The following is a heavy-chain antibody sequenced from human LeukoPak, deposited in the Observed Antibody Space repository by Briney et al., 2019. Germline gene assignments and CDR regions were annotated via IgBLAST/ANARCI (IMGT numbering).Heavy chain of an antibody. CDR2: ISRTGSYI. CDR3: ARVLETDCRGGSCYSGLDY. D-gene: IGHD2-15*01. J-gene: IGHJ4*02. Sequence: GWSLRLSCAASGFTFSSYNMNWVRQAPGRGLEWVSSISRTGSYIYYADSVKGRFTISRDNAQNSLYLQMNSLRVEDTAVYYCARVLETDCRGGSCYSGLDYWGQGTLVTVSS. V-gene: IGHV3-21*01. CDR1: GFTFSSYN.